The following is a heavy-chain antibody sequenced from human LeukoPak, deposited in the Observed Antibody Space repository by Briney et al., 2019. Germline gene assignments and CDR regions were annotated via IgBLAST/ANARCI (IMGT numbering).Heavy chain of an antibody. CDR3: ARSGFPPYGHYVDYAMDV. CDR1: GFTLCYYT. D-gene: IGHD4-17*01. J-gene: IGHJ6*02. V-gene: IGHV3-21*01. Sequence: GGSLRLSCAASGFTLCYYTMSCARQAPGKGLECVSSISCRSDYIYYGDSLKGRFTISRDNAKKSLDLQVNSLRGQDRGVYYCARSGFPPYGHYVDYAMDVWGQGITVTVSS. CDR2: ISCRSDYI.